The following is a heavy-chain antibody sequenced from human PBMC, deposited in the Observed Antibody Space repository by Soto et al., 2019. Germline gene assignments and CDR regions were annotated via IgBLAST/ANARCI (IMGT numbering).Heavy chain of an antibody. CDR2: IGTAGDT. D-gene: IGHD2-15*01. J-gene: IGHJ4*02. V-gene: IGHV3-13*01. Sequence: LRLSCAASGFTFSSYDMHWVRQATGKGLEWVSAIGTAGDTYYPGSVKGRFTISRENAKNSLYLQMNSLRAEDTAVYYCARGWLKALPFDYWGQGTLVTVAS. CDR1: GFTFSSYD. CDR3: ARGWLKALPFDY.